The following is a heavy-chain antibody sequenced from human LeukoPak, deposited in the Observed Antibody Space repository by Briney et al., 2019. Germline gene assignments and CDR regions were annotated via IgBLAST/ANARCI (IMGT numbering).Heavy chain of an antibody. Sequence: GGSLRLPCAASGFTFSSYSMNWVRQAPGKGLEWVSSISSSSSYIYYADSVKGRFTISRDNAKNSLYLQMNNLRAEDTAVYYCARLGLEPGKYYFDYWGQGTLVTVSS. J-gene: IGHJ4*02. V-gene: IGHV3-21*04. CDR1: GFTFSSYS. D-gene: IGHD1-1*01. CDR3: ARLGLEPGKYYFDY. CDR2: ISSSSSYI.